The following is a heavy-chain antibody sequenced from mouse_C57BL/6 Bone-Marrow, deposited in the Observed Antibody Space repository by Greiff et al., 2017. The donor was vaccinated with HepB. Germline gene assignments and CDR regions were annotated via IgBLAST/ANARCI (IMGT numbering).Heavy chain of an antibody. CDR1: GYTFTDYN. Sequence: VQLKESGPELVKPGASVKMSCKASGYTFTDYNMHWVKQSHGKSLEWIGYINPNNGGTSYNQKFKGKATMTVNKSSSTAYMELRSLTSEDSAVYYCARNYFGRAPQFDYWGQGTTLTVSS. V-gene: IGHV1-22*01. J-gene: IGHJ2*01. CDR3: ARNYFGRAPQFDY. D-gene: IGHD1-1*01. CDR2: INPNNGGT.